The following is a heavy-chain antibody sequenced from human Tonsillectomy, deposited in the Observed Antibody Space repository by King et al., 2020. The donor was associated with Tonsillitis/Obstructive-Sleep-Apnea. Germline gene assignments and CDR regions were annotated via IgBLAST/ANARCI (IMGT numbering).Heavy chain of an antibody. J-gene: IGHJ4*02. CDR3: ASQYYDSSGYYYFDY. D-gene: IGHD3-22*01. CDR1: GGTFSSHA. V-gene: IGHV1-69*10. CDR2: IIPTFALA. Sequence: QLVQSGAEVKKPGSSVKVSCKASGGTFSSHAISWVRQAPGQGLEWVGGIIPTFALANFAQKFQGRVTITAAKSTSTAYMELSSLSSEDTAVYYCASQYYDSSGYYYFDYWGQGTLVTVSS.